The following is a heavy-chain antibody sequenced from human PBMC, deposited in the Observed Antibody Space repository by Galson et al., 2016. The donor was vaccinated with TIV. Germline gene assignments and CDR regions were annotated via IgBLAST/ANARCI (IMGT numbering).Heavy chain of an antibody. Sequence: SETLSLTCTVSGGAISSHYWSWIRQPPGKGLKWIGYIYHTGSTNYNPSLKSRVTISVDTSKNQFSLKMTSVTAADTAVYYCARGSRTLPYFDWLGPTWFDPWGQGTLVTVSS. CDR2: IYHTGST. V-gene: IGHV4-59*11. J-gene: IGHJ5*02. D-gene: IGHD3-9*01. CDR1: GGAISSHY. CDR3: ARGSRTLPYFDWLGPTWFDP.